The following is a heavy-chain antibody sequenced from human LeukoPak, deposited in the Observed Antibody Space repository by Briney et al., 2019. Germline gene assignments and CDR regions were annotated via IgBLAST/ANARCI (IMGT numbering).Heavy chain of an antibody. Sequence: GGSLRLSCAASGFTFSDYYMSWIRQAPGKGLEWVSYISSSGSTIYYADSVKGRFPISRDNAKNSLYLQMNSLRAEDTAVYYCAREGRYCSSTSCFFQDYYYYYGMDVWGQGTTVTVSS. J-gene: IGHJ6*02. CDR1: GFTFSDYY. D-gene: IGHD2-2*01. CDR2: ISSSGSTI. CDR3: AREGRYCSSTSCFFQDYYYYYGMDV. V-gene: IGHV3-11*01.